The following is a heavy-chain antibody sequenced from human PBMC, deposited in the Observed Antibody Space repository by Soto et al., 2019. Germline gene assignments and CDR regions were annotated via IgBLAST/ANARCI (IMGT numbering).Heavy chain of an antibody. CDR1: TFTFTSSA. CDR3: ATHREGATYYFDY. J-gene: IGHJ4*02. V-gene: IGHV1-58*01. Sequence: GASVKVSGKASTFTFTSSAVQWVRQARGQRLEWIGWIVVGSGNTKYAQDFQERVTITRDMSSGTAYLELSSLRSEDTAVYYCATHREGATYYFDYWGQGTLVTVSS. D-gene: IGHD1-26*01. CDR2: IVVGSGNT.